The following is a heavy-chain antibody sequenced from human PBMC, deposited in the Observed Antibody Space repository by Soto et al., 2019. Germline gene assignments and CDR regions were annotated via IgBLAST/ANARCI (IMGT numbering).Heavy chain of an antibody. V-gene: IGHV5-51*01. J-gene: IGHJ6*02. D-gene: IGHD3-22*01. CDR2: IYPGDSDT. Sequence: GECLKIACSGSGYRFTSYWLGWVRQIPGKGLEWMGIIYPGDSDTRYSPSFQGQVTISADKSISTAYLQWSSLKASDTAMYYCATNDYYDSTSLMDVWGQGTTVTVSS. CDR1: GYRFTSYW. CDR3: ATNDYYDSTSLMDV.